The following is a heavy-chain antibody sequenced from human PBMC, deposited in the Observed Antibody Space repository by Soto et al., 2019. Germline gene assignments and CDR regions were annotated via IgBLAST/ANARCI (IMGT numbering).Heavy chain of an antibody. Sequence: QLRLQESGPGLVKSSETLSLTCTVSGGSIRSSTYYWGWIRQPPGKGLEWIGSIYYSGSTHNTPSLKSRVTMSVDTYTYQFSLKLNSVTAADTAVYYCTRHEGGAAADRPLDYWGQGTLVTVSS. V-gene: IGHV4-39*01. CDR1: GGSIRSSTYY. J-gene: IGHJ4*02. CDR3: TRHEGGAAADRPLDY. D-gene: IGHD6-13*01. CDR2: IYYSGST.